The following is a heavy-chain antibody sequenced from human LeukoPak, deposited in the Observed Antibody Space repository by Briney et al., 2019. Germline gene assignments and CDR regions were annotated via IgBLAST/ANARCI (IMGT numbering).Heavy chain of an antibody. CDR2: IYTSGST. V-gene: IGHV4-4*07. J-gene: IGHJ6*02. CDR3: ARGLNSSGWYRGYYYYYGMDV. D-gene: IGHD6-19*01. Sequence: PSETLSLTCTVSGGSISSYYWSWLRQPAGKGLEWIERIYTSGSTNYNPSLKSRVTISVDTSKNQFSLKLSSVTAADTAVYYCARGLNSSGWYRGYYYYYGMDVWGQGTTVTVSS. CDR1: GGSISSYY.